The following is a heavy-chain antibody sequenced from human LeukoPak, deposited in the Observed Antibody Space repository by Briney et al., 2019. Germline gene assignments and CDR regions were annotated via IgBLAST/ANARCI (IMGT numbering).Heavy chain of an antibody. CDR2: ISYDGSNK. V-gene: IGHV3-30*04. D-gene: IGHD6-19*01. CDR3: ASGYSSGCDY. Sequence: PGRSLRLSCAASGFTFSSYAMHWVRQAPGKGLEWVAVISYDGSNKYYADSVKGRFTISRDNSKNTLYLQMNSLRAEDTAVYYCASGYSSGCDYRGQGTLVTVSS. J-gene: IGHJ4*02. CDR1: GFTFSSYA.